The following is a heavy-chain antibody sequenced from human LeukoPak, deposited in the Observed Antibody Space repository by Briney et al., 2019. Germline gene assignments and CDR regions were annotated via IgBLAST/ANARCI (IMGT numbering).Heavy chain of an antibody. D-gene: IGHD6-13*01. Sequence: GETLRLSCAASGFTFSNYAMHWVRQAPGKGLEWVAIISYDGSSNYYTDSVKGRFTITRDNSKNTLYLQMNSLRVEDTAVYYCARAEYSGSWYQYFQHWGQGTLVTASS. CDR3: ARAEYSGSWYQYFQH. CDR2: ISYDGSSN. J-gene: IGHJ1*01. CDR1: GFTFSNYA. V-gene: IGHV3-30-3*01.